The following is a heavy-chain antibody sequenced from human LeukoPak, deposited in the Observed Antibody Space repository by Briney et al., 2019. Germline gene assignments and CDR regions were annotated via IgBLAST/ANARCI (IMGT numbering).Heavy chain of an antibody. CDR3: ARDQVMITFGGVIGHGAFDI. D-gene: IGHD3-16*02. Sequence: GGSLRLSCAASGFTFSSYSMNWVRQAPGKGLEWVSSISSSSSYIYYADSVKGRFTISRDNAKNSLYLQMNSLRAEDTAVYYCARDQVMITFGGVIGHGAFDIWGQGTMVTVSS. J-gene: IGHJ3*02. CDR2: ISSSSSYI. CDR1: GFTFSSYS. V-gene: IGHV3-21*01.